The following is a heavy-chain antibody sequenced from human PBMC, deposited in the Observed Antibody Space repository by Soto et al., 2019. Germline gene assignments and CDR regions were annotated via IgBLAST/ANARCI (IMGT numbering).Heavy chain of an antibody. D-gene: IGHD3-3*01. CDR2: ISSSGSTI. Sequence: GGSLRLSCAASGFTFSSYEMNWVRQAPGKGLEWVSYISSSGSTIYYADSVKGRFTISRDNAKNSLYLQMNSLRAEDTAVYYCARVRNDFWSGSQDKNFDYWGQGTLVTVSS. CDR3: ARVRNDFWSGSQDKNFDY. V-gene: IGHV3-48*03. J-gene: IGHJ4*02. CDR1: GFTFSSYE.